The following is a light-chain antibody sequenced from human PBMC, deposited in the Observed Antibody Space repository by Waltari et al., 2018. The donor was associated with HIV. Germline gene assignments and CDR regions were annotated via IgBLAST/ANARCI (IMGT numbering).Light chain of an antibody. CDR1: QSVRSRS. V-gene: IGKV3-20*01. CDR2: GAS. Sequence: EIVLTQSPGTLSSSPGERATLSGRASQSVRSRSLAWYQQRPGQAPRLLISGASSSATGIPDRCSGSGAGTDFSLTISRLEPEDFAVYYWQQYATSPRTFGQGTKVEIK. J-gene: IGKJ1*01. CDR3: QQYATSPRT.